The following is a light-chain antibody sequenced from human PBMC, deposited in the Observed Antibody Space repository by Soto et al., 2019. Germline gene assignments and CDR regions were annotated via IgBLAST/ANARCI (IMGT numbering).Light chain of an antibody. Sequence: EIVMTQSPATLSVSPGERVTLSCRASQSVSNNLAWYQQKPGQAPRLLIYGATATATGIPARFSGSGSGTEFNLTISSLQSEDFAVYYCQQHNDWPLTFGGGTKVEIK. CDR2: GAT. V-gene: IGKV3-15*01. CDR3: QQHNDWPLT. CDR1: QSVSNN. J-gene: IGKJ4*01.